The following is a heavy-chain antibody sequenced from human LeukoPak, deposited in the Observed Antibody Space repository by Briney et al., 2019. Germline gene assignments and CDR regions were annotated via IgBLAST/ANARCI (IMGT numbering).Heavy chain of an antibody. CDR2: ISYDGSNK. CDR1: GFTFSSYA. V-gene: IGHV3-30-3*01. CDR3: ARERVNWNYDREPSHLDY. D-gene: IGHD1-7*01. Sequence: GGSLRLSCAASGFTFSSYAMHWVRQAPGKGLEWVAVISYDGSNKYYADSVKGRFTISRDNSKNTLYLQMNSLRAEDTAVYYCARERVNWNYDREPSHLDYWGQGTLVTVSS. J-gene: IGHJ4*02.